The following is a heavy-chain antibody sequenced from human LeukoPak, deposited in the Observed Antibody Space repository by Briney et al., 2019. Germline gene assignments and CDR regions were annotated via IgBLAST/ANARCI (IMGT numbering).Heavy chain of an antibody. V-gene: IGHV1-69*13. Sequence: SVKVSCKASGGTFSSYAISWVRQAPGQGLEWMGGIIPIFGTANYAQKFQGRVTITADESTSTAYMELSSLRSEDTAVYYCARAFWSGYYSGDWFDPWGQGTLVTVSS. CDR3: ARAFWSGYYSGDWFDP. D-gene: IGHD3-3*01. CDR1: GGTFSSYA. J-gene: IGHJ5*02. CDR2: IIPIFGTA.